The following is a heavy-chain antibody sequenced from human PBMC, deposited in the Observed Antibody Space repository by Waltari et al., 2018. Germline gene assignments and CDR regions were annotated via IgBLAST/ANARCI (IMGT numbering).Heavy chain of an antibody. J-gene: IGHJ4*02. CDR1: GFTFSSST. Sequence: EVQLVGSGGGLVKPGGSRRLSWAAPGFTFSSSTMNWVRQVPGKGLEWVSSISSGISYIFYADSVKGRFTISRDNAKNSLYLQMNSLRVEDTAVYYCAREWGVMVGTAGYYFDYWGQGSLVTVSS. CDR3: AREWGVMVGTAGYYFDY. CDR2: ISSGISYI. D-gene: IGHD3-9*01. V-gene: IGHV3-21*01.